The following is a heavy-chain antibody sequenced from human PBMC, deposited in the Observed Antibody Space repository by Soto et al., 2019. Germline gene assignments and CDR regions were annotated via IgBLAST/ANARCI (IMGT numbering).Heavy chain of an antibody. V-gene: IGHV4-30-4*01. D-gene: IGHD3-3*01. J-gene: IGHJ4*02. CDR3: ARATSITIFGVVIPPPHFDY. CDR2: IYYSGST. Sequence: QVQLQESGPGLVKPSQTLSLTCTVSGGSISSGDYYWSWIRQPPGKGLEWIGYIYYSGSTYYNPYLKSRVTISVDPSKNQFSLKLSSVTSADTAVYYCARATSITIFGVVIPPPHFDYWGQGTLVTVSS. CDR1: GGSISSGDYY.